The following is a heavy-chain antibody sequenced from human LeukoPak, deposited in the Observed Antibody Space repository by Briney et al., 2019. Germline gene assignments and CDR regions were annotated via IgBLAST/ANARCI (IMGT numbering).Heavy chain of an antibody. Sequence: GGSLRLSCAASGFTFSSYSMNWVRQAPGKGLEWVSSISSSSSYIYYADSEKGRFTISRDNAKNSLYLQMNSLRAEDTAVYYCASSVVVVAAGPFDYWGQGTLVTVSS. CDR2: ISSSSSYI. V-gene: IGHV3-21*01. D-gene: IGHD2-15*01. CDR3: ASSVVVVAAGPFDY. CDR1: GFTFSSYS. J-gene: IGHJ4*02.